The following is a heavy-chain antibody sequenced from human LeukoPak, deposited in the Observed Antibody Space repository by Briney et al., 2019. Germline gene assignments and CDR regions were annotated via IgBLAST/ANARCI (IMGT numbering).Heavy chain of an antibody. V-gene: IGHV4-30-2*01. D-gene: IGHD1-26*01. Sequence: SETLSLTCADSGGSISSNAYSWSWIRQPPWKGLEWIGYIYQSGNTYYNPSLKSPFTISIGRSKNQFSLNLSSVTAADTAVYYCARVGNWFGPWGQGTLVTVSS. J-gene: IGHJ5*01. CDR1: GGSISSNAYS. CDR2: IYQSGNT. CDR3: ARVGNWFGP.